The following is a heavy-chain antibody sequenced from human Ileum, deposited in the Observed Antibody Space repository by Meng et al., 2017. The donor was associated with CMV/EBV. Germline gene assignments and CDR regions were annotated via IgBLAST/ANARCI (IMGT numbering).Heavy chain of an antibody. CDR2: ISAYSGNT. CDR1: GYDFSSYG. Sequence: QVQLVQSGAEVKKPGASVKVPCRTSGYDFSSYGISWVRQAPGQGLEWVGWISAYSGNTNYAQNFQGRVILTRDTSTNTAYMELSGLTSDDTAIYYCVRESWYFDFWGEGTLVTVSS. D-gene: IGHD6-13*01. CDR3: VRESWYFDF. V-gene: IGHV1-18*01. J-gene: IGHJ4*02.